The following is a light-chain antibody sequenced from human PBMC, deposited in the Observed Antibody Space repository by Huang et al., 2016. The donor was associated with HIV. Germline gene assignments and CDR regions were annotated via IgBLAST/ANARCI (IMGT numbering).Light chain of an antibody. J-gene: IGKJ5*01. CDR3: QQLNSYPIT. CDR2: AAS. V-gene: IGKV1-9*01. CDR1: QGISSY. Sequence: IQLTQSPSSLSASVGDRVTITCRASQGISSYLAWYPQKPGKAPTLLIHAASTLKSGVPSRFSGSGSGTDFTLTISSLQPEDSATYYCQQLNSYPITFGQGTRLEIK.